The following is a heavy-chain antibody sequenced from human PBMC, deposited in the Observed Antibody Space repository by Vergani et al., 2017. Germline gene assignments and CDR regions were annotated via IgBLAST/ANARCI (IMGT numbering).Heavy chain of an antibody. CDR2: INHSGST. J-gene: IGHJ4*02. CDR3: ARSPPRTSSGWYSVDY. D-gene: IGHD6-19*01. V-gene: IGHV4-34*01. Sequence: QVQLQQWGAGLLKPSETLSLTCAVYGGSFSGYYWSWIRQPPGKGLEWIGEINHSGSTNYNPFLKSRVTISVETSKNPCSLKLRSVTAAATAVYYCARSPPRTSSGWYSVDYWGQGTLVTVSS. CDR1: GGSFSGYY.